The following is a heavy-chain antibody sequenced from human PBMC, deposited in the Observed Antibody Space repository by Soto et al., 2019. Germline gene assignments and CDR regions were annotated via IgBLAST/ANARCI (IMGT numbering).Heavy chain of an antibody. CDR2: VSGSGGGT. Sequence: GGSLRLSCAASGFTFNTYGMTWVRQAPGKGLEWVSTVSGSGGGTYYADSVKGRFTISRVNSKNTMYLQMSNLRAEDTAVYFCARIGPYCGGDCYPDFDFWGLGTTVTVP. J-gene: IGHJ4*02. CDR1: GFTFNTYG. D-gene: IGHD2-21*02. CDR3: ARIGPYCGGDCYPDFDF. V-gene: IGHV3-23*01.